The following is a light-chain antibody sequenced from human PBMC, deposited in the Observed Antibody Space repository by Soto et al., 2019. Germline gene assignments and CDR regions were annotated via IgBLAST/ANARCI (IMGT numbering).Light chain of an antibody. CDR3: QQYKNWPLT. CDR2: AAS. V-gene: IGKV3-15*01. Sequence: EIVMTQSPATLSVSPGERATLSCRASQSVDTKIAWYQQKPGQAPRLLINAASTRATGIPARFSGSGSGTEFTLTISSLQSEDSAVYYCQQYKNWPLTFGGGTKVEIK. J-gene: IGKJ4*01. CDR1: QSVDTK.